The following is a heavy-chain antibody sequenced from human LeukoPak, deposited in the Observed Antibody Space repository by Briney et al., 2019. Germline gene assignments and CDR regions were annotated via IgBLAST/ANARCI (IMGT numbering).Heavy chain of an antibody. V-gene: IGHV3-21*01. CDR1: GFTFSTHS. CDR2: ISSNSYHI. D-gene: IGHD4-11*01. Sequence: PGGSLRLSCAASGFTFSTHSMHWVRQAPGKGLEWVSSISSNSYHIYNADSVKGRFTISRDNAKNSLYLQMDSLRAGDTAVYYCARDVTGGWFDPWGQRTLVTVSS. CDR3: ARDVTGGWFDP. J-gene: IGHJ5*02.